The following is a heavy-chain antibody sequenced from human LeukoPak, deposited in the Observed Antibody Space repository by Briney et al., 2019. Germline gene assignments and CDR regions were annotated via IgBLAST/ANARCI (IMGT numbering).Heavy chain of an antibody. Sequence: GGSLRLSCAASGFTFSSYGMHWVRQAPGKGLEWVAFIRYDGSNKYYADSVKGRFTISRDNSKNTLYLQMNSLRAEDTAVYYCAKDAYDFWSGYYTVPDYWGQGTLVTVSS. D-gene: IGHD3-3*01. CDR3: AKDAYDFWSGYYTVPDY. CDR1: GFTFSSYG. V-gene: IGHV3-30*02. CDR2: IRYDGSNK. J-gene: IGHJ4*02.